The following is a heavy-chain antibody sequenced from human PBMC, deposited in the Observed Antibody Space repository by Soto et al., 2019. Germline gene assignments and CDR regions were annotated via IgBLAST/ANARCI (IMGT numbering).Heavy chain of an antibody. CDR3: ARLWFGGHCYFDY. Sequence: QVQLVQSWAELKKPGASVKVSCKASGYTFTNFYIHWVRQAPGQGLEWMGRINPGVGSTTYAQRFQDRVTMTRDTSTSTVYMELSSLRSEDRAMYYCARLWFGGHCYFDYWAPGTLVTVSS. CDR2: INPGVGST. D-gene: IGHD2-21*02. CDR1: GYTFTNFY. J-gene: IGHJ4*02. V-gene: IGHV1-46*01.